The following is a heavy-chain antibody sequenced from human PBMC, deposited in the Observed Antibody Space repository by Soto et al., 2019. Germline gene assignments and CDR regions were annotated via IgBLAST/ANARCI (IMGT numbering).Heavy chain of an antibody. J-gene: IGHJ6*02. CDR1: GFTFSSYA. V-gene: IGHV3-23*01. Sequence: GGSLRLSCAASGFTFSSYAMSWVRQAPGKGLEWVSAISGGGGSTYYADSVKGRFTISRDNSKNTLYLQMNSLRAEDTAVYYCAKFRYYYYYYCMDVWGQGTTVTVSS. CDR3: AKFRYYYYYYCMDV. CDR2: ISGGGGST.